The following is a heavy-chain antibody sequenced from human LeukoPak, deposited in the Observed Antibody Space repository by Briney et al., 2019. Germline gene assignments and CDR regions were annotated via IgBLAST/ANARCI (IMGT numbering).Heavy chain of an antibody. Sequence: GGSLRLSCAASGFTVSSNYMSWVRQVPGKGLEWVSVIYSGGSTYYADSVKGRFTISRDNSKDTLYLQMNSLRAEDTAVYYCARDSGGIVYFDYWGQGTLVPVSS. CDR2: IYSGGST. CDR1: GFTVSSNY. J-gene: IGHJ4*02. D-gene: IGHD1-26*01. V-gene: IGHV3-53*01. CDR3: ARDSGGIVYFDY.